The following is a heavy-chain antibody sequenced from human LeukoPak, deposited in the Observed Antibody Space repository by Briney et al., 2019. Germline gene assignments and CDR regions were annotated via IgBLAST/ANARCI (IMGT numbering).Heavy chain of an antibody. J-gene: IGHJ5*02. Sequence: SETLSLTCSVSGGSISSSSYYWGWLRQPPGMGLEWIGSIYYSGITYYNQSLKSLATVSVDTSKNQFSLNLNSVTAADTAVYYCARRNGHSWDVGNWFDPWGQGTVVTVSS. CDR1: GGSISSSSYY. CDR3: ARRNGHSWDVGNWFDP. CDR2: IYYSGIT. V-gene: IGHV4-39*01. D-gene: IGHD6-13*01.